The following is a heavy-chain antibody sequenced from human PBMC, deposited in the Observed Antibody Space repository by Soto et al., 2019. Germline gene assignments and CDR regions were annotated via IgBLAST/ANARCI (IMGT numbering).Heavy chain of an antibody. CDR3: ARRGVRGVIRPLDY. J-gene: IGHJ4*02. D-gene: IGHD3-10*01. V-gene: IGHV4-34*01. CDR1: GGSFSGYY. CDR2: INHSGST. Sequence: QVQLQQWGAGLLKPSETLSLTCAVYGGSFSGYYWSWIRQPPGKGLEWIGEINHSGSTNYNPSLKSRVTLSVDTSKNQFSLKLSSVTAADTAVYYCARRGVRGVIRPLDYWGQGTLVTVSS.